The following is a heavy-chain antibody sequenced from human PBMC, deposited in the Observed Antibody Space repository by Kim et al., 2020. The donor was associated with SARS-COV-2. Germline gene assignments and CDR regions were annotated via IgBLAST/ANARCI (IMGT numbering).Heavy chain of an antibody. Sequence: GGSLRLSCAASGFTFSSYGMHWVRQAPGKGLEWVAVISYDGINKYYAYSVKGRFTISRDNSKNTLYLQMNSLRAEDTAVYYFSAPFMIYIDYFRQLTLV. CDR1: GFTFSSYG. V-gene: IGHV3-30*03. D-gene: IGHD3-22*01. J-gene: IGHJ4*02. CDR3: SAPFMIYIDY. CDR2: ISYDGINK.